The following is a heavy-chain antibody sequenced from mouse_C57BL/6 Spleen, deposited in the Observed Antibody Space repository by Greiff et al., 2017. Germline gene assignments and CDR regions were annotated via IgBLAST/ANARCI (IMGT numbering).Heavy chain of an antibody. Sequence: VQLQQSGAELARPGASVKMSCKASGYTFTSYTMHWVKQRPGQGLEWIGYINPSSGYTKYNQKFKDKATLTADKSSSTAYMQLSSLTSEDSAVYYCARWLHYAMDYWGQGTSVTVSS. CDR1: GYTFTSYT. J-gene: IGHJ4*01. CDR3: ARWLHYAMDY. V-gene: IGHV1-4*01. D-gene: IGHD1-2*01. CDR2: INPSSGYT.